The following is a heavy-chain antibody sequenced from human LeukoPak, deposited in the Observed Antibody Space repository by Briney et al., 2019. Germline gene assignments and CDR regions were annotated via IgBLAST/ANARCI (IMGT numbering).Heavy chain of an antibody. Sequence: GGSLRLSCAASGFTFSSYAMHWVRQAPGKGLEWVAVISFDGSNKYYADSVKGRFTISRDNSKNTLYLQMNSLRADDTAVYYCARVRLGYCSSTSCRYFDYWGQGTLVTVSS. V-gene: IGHV3-30-3*01. CDR3: ARVRLGYCSSTSCRYFDY. CDR2: ISFDGSNK. CDR1: GFTFSSYA. J-gene: IGHJ4*02. D-gene: IGHD2-2*03.